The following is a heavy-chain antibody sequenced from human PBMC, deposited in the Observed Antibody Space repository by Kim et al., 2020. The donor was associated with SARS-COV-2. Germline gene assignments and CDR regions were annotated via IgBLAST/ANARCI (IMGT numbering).Heavy chain of an antibody. CDR1: GYTFTSYA. CDR3: ARDPQSSGWYAVDY. J-gene: IGHJ4*02. CDR2: INAGNGNT. Sequence: ASVKVSCKASGYTFTSYAMHWVRQAPGQRLEWMGWINAGNGNTKYSQKFQGRVTITRDTSASTAYMELSSLRSEDTAVYYCARDPQSSGWYAVDYWGQGTLVTVSS. D-gene: IGHD6-19*01. V-gene: IGHV1-3*01.